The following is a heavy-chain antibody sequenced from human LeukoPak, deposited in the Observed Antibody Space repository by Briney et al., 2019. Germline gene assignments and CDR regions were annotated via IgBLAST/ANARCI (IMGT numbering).Heavy chain of an antibody. CDR1: GGSFSGYY. D-gene: IGHD1-26*01. CDR2: INHSGST. Sequence: PSETLSLTCAVYGGSFSGYYWSWIRQPPGKGLEWIGEINHSGSTNYNPSLKSRVTISVDTSKNQFSLKLSSVTAADTAVYYCARRHVGATNVDYWGQGTLVTVSS. CDR3: ARRHVGATNVDY. V-gene: IGHV4-34*01. J-gene: IGHJ4*02.